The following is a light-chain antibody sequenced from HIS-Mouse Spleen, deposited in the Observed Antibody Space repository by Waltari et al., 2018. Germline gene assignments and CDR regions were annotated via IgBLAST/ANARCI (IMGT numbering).Light chain of an antibody. CDR3: QVWDSSSDHPYV. J-gene: IGLJ1*01. CDR2: DAS. V-gene: IGLV3-21*02. CDR1: NMGRKS. Sequence: SYVLTQTPSVSVAPGQTARITCGGNNMGRKSVHWYQQKPGQATVLVVYDASDRPSGIPERFSGSNSGNTATLTISRVEAGDEADYYCQVWDSSSDHPYVFGTGTKVTVL.